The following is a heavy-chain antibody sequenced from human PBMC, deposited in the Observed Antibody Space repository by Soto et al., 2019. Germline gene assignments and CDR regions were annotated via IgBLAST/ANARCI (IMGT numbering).Heavy chain of an antibody. Sequence: GGSLRLSCAASGFTFSSYGMHWVRQAPGKGLEWVAVISYDGSNKYYADSVKGRFTISRDNSKNTLYLQMNGLRAEDTAVYYCQSLWQLAPLWGQGTLVTVSS. D-gene: IGHD6-13*01. CDR1: GFTFSSYG. CDR2: ISYDGSNK. V-gene: IGHV3-30*03. CDR3: QSLWQLAPL. J-gene: IGHJ4*02.